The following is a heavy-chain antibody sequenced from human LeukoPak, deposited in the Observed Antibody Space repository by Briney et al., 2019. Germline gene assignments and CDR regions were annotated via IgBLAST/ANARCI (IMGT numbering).Heavy chain of an antibody. CDR2: IYRSGST. D-gene: IGHD4/OR15-4a*01. V-gene: IGHV4-38-2*02. CDR1: GYSINSGYY. CDR3: ARRKGYGANYFDY. Sequence: SETLSLTCTVSGYSINSGYYWVWIRQPPGKGLEWIGSIYRSGSTNYNPSLKSRVTISVDTSKNQFSLKVSSVTAADTAVYYCARRKGYGANYFDYWGQGTLVTVSS. J-gene: IGHJ4*02.